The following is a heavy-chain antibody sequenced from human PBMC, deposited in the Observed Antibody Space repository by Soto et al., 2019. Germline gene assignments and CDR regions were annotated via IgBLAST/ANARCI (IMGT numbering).Heavy chain of an antibody. Sequence: SVKVSCKASGFTFTSSAVQWVRQARGQRLEWIGWIVVGSGNTNYAQKFQERVTITRDMSTSTAYMELSSLRSEDTAVYYCAAPVRGKGSFDYWGQGTLVTRLL. CDR1: GFTFTSSA. CDR3: AAPVRGKGSFDY. D-gene: IGHD3-10*01. V-gene: IGHV1-58*01. CDR2: IVVGSGNT. J-gene: IGHJ4*02.